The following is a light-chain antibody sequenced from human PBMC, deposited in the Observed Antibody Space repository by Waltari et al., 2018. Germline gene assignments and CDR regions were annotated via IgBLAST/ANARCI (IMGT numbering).Light chain of an antibody. Sequence: DIQMTQSPSSLSASVGDRVTITCRASQSISTFLNWYQQKPGKAPELLIYAASSLQTVGPSRFSGSGSGTDFTLTISGLQPEDLSTYYCQLSHRTPPTFGQGTKVEIK. CDR3: QLSHRTPPT. CDR2: AAS. CDR1: QSISTF. V-gene: IGKV1-39*01. J-gene: IGKJ1*01.